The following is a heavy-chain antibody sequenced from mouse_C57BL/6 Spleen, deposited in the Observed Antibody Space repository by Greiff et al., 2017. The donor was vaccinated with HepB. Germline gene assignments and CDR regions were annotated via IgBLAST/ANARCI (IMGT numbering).Heavy chain of an antibody. CDR2: IYPGDGDT. CDR3: ARSGGKGYAMDY. Sequence: VMLVESGPELVKPGASVKISCKASGYAFSSSWMNWVKQRPGKGLEWIGRIYPGDGDTNYNGKFKGKATLTADKSSSTAYMQLSSLTSEDSAVYFCARSGGKGYAMDYWGQGTSVTVSS. D-gene: IGHD1-3*01. CDR1: GYAFSSSW. V-gene: IGHV1-82*01. J-gene: IGHJ4*01.